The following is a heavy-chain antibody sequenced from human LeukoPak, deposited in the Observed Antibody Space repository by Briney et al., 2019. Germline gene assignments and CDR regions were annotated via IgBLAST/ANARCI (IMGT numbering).Heavy chain of an antibody. J-gene: IGHJ4*02. CDR1: GFTFSSYE. Sequence: GGSLRLSCAASGFTFSSYEMNWLRQAPGKGLEWVSYISSSGSTIYYADSVKGRFTISRDNAKNSLYLQMNSLRAEDTAVYYCARGHYDVLAASYKWTPDYWGQGTLVTVSS. CDR2: ISSSGSTI. CDR3: ARGHYDVLAASYKWTPDY. D-gene: IGHD3-9*01. V-gene: IGHV3-48*03.